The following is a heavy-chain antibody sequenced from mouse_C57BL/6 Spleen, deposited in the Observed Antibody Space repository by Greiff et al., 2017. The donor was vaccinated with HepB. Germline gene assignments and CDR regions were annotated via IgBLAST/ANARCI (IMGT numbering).Heavy chain of an antibody. CDR3: ARAGNYSWFAY. CDR2: IDPSDSYT. J-gene: IGHJ3*01. V-gene: IGHV1-50*01. D-gene: IGHD2-1*01. CDR1: GYTFSSYW. Sequence: QVQLQQPGAELVKPGASVKLSCKASGYTFSSYWMQWVKQRPGQGLEWIGEIDPSDSYTNYNPKFKGKATLTVDTASSTAYMQLSSLTSEDSAVYYCARAGNYSWFAYWGQGTLVTVSA.